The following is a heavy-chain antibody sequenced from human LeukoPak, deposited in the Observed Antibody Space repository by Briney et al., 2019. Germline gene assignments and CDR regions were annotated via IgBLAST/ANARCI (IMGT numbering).Heavy chain of an antibody. Sequence: GGSLRLSCAASGFTFSSYSMNWVRQAPGKGLEWVSSISSSSSSIYYADSVKGRFTISRDNARNSLYLQMNSLRAEDTAVYYCARASGDIVETATMGSYWGQGTLVTVSS. CDR2: ISSSSSSI. V-gene: IGHV3-21*01. CDR1: GFTFSSYS. J-gene: IGHJ4*02. CDR3: ARASGDIVETATMGSY. D-gene: IGHD5-18*01.